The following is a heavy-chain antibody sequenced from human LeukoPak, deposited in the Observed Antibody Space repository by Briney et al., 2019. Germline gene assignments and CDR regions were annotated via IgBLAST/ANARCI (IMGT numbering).Heavy chain of an antibody. D-gene: IGHD5-24*01. CDR2: IYPRDSDT. CDR1: GYSFSTYW. J-gene: IGHJ4*02. V-gene: IGHV5-51*01. CDR3: ARHTSYGSDY. Sequence: GESLKISCKGSGYSFSTYWIGWVRQMPGRGLEWMGIIYPRDSDTRYSPSFQGQVTISADKSISTAYLQWSSLKTSDTAIYYCARHTSYGSDYWGQGTLVTVSS.